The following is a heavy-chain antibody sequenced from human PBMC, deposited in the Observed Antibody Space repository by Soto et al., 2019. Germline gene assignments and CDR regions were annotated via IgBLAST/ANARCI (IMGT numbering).Heavy chain of an antibody. D-gene: IGHD6-19*01. CDR3: ARCHSSGWYGCYFDS. CDR1: GFTFEEYG. V-gene: IGHV3-20*01. CDR2: INWNAANT. J-gene: IGHJ4*02. Sequence: AGGSLRLSCASSGFTFEEYGMSWVRQAPGKGLEWVSGINWNAANTGYADSVEGRFTFSRDNAKNSLYLQMNSLRAEDTALYRCARCHSSGWYGCYFDSWGQGTLVTVSS.